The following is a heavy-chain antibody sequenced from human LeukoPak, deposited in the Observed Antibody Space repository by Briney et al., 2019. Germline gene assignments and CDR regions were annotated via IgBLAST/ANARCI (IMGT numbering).Heavy chain of an antibody. CDR2: MNPNNGNT. Sequence: ASVKVSSKASGYTFTSYDINWVRQAPGQGLEWMASMNPNNGNTAYSRKFQGRVTMTRDTSIGTAYLELSALRSEDTAVYYCARLHWESGGIYFYYYMDVWGKGTTVTVSS. CDR1: GYTFTSYD. CDR3: ARLHWESGGIYFYYYMDV. D-gene: IGHD3-16*01. V-gene: IGHV1-8*01. J-gene: IGHJ6*03.